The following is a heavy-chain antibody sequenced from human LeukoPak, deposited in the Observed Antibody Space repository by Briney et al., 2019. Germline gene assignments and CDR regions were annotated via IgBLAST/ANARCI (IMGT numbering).Heavy chain of an antibody. J-gene: IGHJ4*02. Sequence: GASVKVSCKTSGYTFTNYGVSWVRQAPGQGLEWMGWISADNGNPNYAQKLQGRVTMTTDTSTSTAYMELRSLRSDDTAVYYCARDLRTFYYDISGSSLFDYWGQGTLVTVSS. CDR2: ISADNGNP. CDR3: ARDLRTFYYDISGSSLFDY. CDR1: GYTFTNYG. V-gene: IGHV1-18*01. D-gene: IGHD3-22*01.